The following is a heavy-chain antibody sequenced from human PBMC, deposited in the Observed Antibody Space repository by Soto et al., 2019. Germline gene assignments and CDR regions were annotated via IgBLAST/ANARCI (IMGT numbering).Heavy chain of an antibody. D-gene: IGHD2-15*01. Sequence: PGGSLRLSCAASGFTFSSYSMNWVRQAPGKGLEWVSSISSSSSYIYCADSVKGRFTISRDNAKNSLYLQMNSLRAEDTAVYYCARDVLTAYYGMDVWGQGTTVTVSS. CDR3: ARDVLTAYYGMDV. CDR1: GFTFSSYS. CDR2: ISSSSSYI. J-gene: IGHJ6*02. V-gene: IGHV3-21*01.